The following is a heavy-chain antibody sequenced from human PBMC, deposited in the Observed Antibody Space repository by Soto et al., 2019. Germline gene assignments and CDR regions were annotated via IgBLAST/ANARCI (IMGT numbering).Heavy chain of an antibody. J-gene: IGHJ5*02. V-gene: IGHV1-3*04. D-gene: IGHD6-13*01. Sequence: ASVKVSCKAPGFTFTSSAVQWVRQAPGHRLEWMGWINTDDGNTKYSQKFQGRVTITRDTSASMAYMELSSLRSEDAAVYYCARDIGVAAASSPFDPWGQGTLVTVSS. CDR3: ARDIGVAAASSPFDP. CDR2: INTDDGNT. CDR1: GFTFTSSA.